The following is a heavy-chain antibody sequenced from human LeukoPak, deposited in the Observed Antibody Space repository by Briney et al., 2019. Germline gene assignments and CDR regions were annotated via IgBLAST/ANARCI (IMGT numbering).Heavy chain of an antibody. CDR2: ISYSGSP. CDR3: ARYYCSGDRCPGVDY. CDR1: GGSINSAGHY. D-gene: IGHD2-15*01. V-gene: IGHV4-31*03. J-gene: IGHJ4*02. Sequence: SQTLSLTCTVSGGSINSAGHYWTWIRHHPEKGLEWIGYISYSGSPYYNPSLKSRLAISLDTSKNQFSLRLNSVTAADTAVYYRARYYCSGDRCPGVDYWAQGTLVTVST.